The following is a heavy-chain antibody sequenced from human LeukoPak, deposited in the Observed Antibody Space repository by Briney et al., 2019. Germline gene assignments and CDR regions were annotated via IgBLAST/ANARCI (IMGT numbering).Heavy chain of an antibody. Sequence: PSETLSLTCTVSGGSISSYYWSWIRQPPGKGLEWIGYIYYSGSTNHNPSLKSRVTISVDTSKNQFSLKLSSVTAADTAVYYCARVHRWPYYFDYWGQGTLVTVSS. J-gene: IGHJ4*02. V-gene: IGHV4-59*01. CDR1: GGSISSYY. CDR2: IYYSGST. CDR3: ARVHRWPYYFDY. D-gene: IGHD6-13*01.